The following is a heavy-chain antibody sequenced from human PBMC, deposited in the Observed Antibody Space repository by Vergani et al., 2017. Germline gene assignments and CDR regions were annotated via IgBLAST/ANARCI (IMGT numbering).Heavy chain of an antibody. CDR3: ARDIKTGGDIYFDY. CDR1: GYTFTDYY. Sequence: QVQLVQSGAEVKKPGASVKVSCKASGYTFTDYYLHWVRQAPGQGLEWMGCINPNNGGTNYAQKFQGRVTMTRDTSISTAYMELSRLRSDDTAVYYCARDIKTGGDIYFDYWGQGTLVTVSS. CDR2: INPNNGGT. V-gene: IGHV1-2*02. D-gene: IGHD5-12*01. J-gene: IGHJ4*02.